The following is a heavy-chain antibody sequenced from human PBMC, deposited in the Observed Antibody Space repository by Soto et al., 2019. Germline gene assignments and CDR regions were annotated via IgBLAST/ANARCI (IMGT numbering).Heavy chain of an antibody. D-gene: IGHD2-15*01. V-gene: IGHV1-69*02. CDR3: ARGPGAGYCSRGSCYSGEYFQH. J-gene: IGHJ1*01. CDR2: IIPILGIA. CDR1: GGTFSSYT. Sequence: QVQLVQSGAEVKKPGSSVKVSCKASGGTFSSYTISWVRQAPGQGLEWMGRIIPILGIANYAQKFQGRVTITADKSTSTAYMELSSLRSEDTAVNYCARGPGAGYCSRGSCYSGEYFQHWGQGTLVTVSS.